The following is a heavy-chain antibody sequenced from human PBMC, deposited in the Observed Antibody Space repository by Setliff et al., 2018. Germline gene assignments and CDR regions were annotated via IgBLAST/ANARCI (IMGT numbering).Heavy chain of an antibody. CDR3: ARARDRPKFDD. CDR2: INPNSGDT. CDR1: GYTFTGYY. V-gene: IGHV1-2*02. J-gene: IGHJ4*02. Sequence: ASVKVSCKASGYTFTGYYMHWVRQAPGQGLEWMGWINPNSGDTNYAQKFQGRVTMTRDTSISTAYMELSRLRSDDTAVYYCARARDRPKFDDWGQGTLVTVSS. D-gene: IGHD3-22*01.